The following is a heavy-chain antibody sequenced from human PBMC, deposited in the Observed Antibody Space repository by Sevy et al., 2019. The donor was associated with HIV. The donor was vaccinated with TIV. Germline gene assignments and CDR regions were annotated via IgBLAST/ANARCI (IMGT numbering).Heavy chain of an antibody. D-gene: IGHD2-2*01. V-gene: IGHV3-30*04. CDR1: GFTFSSYA. Sequence: GGSLRLSCAASGFTFSSYAMHWVRQAPGKGLEWVAVISYDGSNKYYADSVKGRFTISRDNSKNTLYLQMNSLRAEDTAMYYCARGGQAYCSSTSCYRVATILKDFDYWGQGTLVTVSS. CDR3: ARGGQAYCSSTSCYRVATILKDFDY. J-gene: IGHJ4*02. CDR2: ISYDGSNK.